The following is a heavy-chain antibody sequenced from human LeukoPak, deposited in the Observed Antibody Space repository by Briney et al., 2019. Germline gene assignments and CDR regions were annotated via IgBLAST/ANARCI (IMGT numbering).Heavy chain of an antibody. Sequence: SETLSLTCAVYGGSFSGYSWSWNRQPPGKGLEWIADINESGSTNYNPSLKSRVTISTDTSKNQFSLKLSSVTAADTAVYYCARGHRKQLVEIGWYFDLWGRGTLVTVSS. CDR2: INESGST. CDR3: ARGHRKQLVEIGWYFDL. V-gene: IGHV4-34*01. CDR1: GGSFSGYS. J-gene: IGHJ2*01. D-gene: IGHD6-13*01.